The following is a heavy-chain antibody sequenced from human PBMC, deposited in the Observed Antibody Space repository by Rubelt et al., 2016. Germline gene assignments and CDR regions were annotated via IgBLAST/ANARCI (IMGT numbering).Heavy chain of an antibody. V-gene: IGHV1-18*01. CDR1: GYTFTSYG. CDR3: AREGSFTIFGVEPVYYDY. J-gene: IGHJ4*02. D-gene: IGHD3-3*01. Sequence: QVQLVQSGAEVKKPGASVKVSCKASGYTFTSYGISWVRQAPGQGLEWMGWISAYNGNTNYAQKLQGRVTMTTDTSTSTAYMELRSLRADDTAVYYCAREGSFTIFGVEPVYYDYWGQGTLVTVSS. CDR2: ISAYNGNT.